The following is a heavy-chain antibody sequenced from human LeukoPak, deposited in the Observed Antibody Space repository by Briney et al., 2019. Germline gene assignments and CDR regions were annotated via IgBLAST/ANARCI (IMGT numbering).Heavy chain of an antibody. V-gene: IGHV3-30-3*01. CDR1: GFTFSSYS. D-gene: IGHD3-3*01. Sequence: GGSLRLSCAASGFTFSSYSMQWVRQAPGKGLEWAAVISNDGSNKYYADSVRGRFTISRDNSKNTLYLQMNSPRAEDTAVYYCARGKSGYAFGIWGQGTMVTVSS. CDR3: ARGKSGYAFGI. CDR2: ISNDGSNK. J-gene: IGHJ3*02.